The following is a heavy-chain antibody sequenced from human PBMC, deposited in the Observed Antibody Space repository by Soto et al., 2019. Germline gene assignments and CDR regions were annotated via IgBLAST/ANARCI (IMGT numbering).Heavy chain of an antibody. J-gene: IGHJ4*02. V-gene: IGHV4-59*01. CDR1: GGSISSYY. D-gene: IGHD6-6*01. CDR3: ARNADYSSSSYFDY. Sequence: SETLSLTCTVSGGSISSYYWSWIRQPPGKGLEWIGYIYYSGSTNYNPSLKSRVTISVDTSKNQFSLKLSSVTAADTAVYYCARNADYSSSSYFDYWGQGTLVTVSS. CDR2: IYYSGST.